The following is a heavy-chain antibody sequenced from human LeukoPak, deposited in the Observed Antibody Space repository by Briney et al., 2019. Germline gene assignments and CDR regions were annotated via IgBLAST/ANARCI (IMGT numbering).Heavy chain of an antibody. Sequence: SETLSLTCTVSGGSISSYYWSGIRQPPGKGLEWNGYIYYSGSTDYNPSLKSRVTISVDTSKNQFSLKLSSVTAADTAVYYCARGDEWLADAFDIWGQGTMVTVSS. CDR1: GGSISSYY. CDR3: ARGDEWLADAFDI. J-gene: IGHJ3*02. CDR2: IYYSGST. V-gene: IGHV4-59*01. D-gene: IGHD6-19*01.